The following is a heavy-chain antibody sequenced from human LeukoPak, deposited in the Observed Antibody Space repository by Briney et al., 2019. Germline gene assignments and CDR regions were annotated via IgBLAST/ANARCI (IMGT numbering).Heavy chain of an antibody. CDR2: INHSGST. D-gene: IGHD2/OR15-2a*01. V-gene: IGHV4-34*01. Sequence: SETLSLTCAVYGGSFSGYYWSWIRQPPGKGLEWIGEINHSGSTNYNPSLKSRVTISVDTSKNQFSLKLSSVTAADTAVYYCARQGPNRGWFDPWGQGTLVTVSS. J-gene: IGHJ5*02. CDR3: ARQGPNRGWFDP. CDR1: GGSFSGYY.